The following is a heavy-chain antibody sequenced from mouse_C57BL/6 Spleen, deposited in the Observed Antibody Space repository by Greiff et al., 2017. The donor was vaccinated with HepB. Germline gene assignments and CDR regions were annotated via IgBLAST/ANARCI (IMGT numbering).Heavy chain of an antibody. CDR2: ISGGGGNT. CDR1: GFTFSSYT. V-gene: IGHV5-9*01. D-gene: IGHD2-4*01. Sequence: EVHLVESGGGLVKPGGSLKLSCAASGFTFSSYTMSWVRQTPEKRLEWVATISGGGGNTYYPDSVKGRFTISRDNAKNTLYLQMSSLRSEDTALYYCARDYDYDVESAMDYWGQGTPVTVSS. J-gene: IGHJ4*01. CDR3: ARDYDYDVESAMDY.